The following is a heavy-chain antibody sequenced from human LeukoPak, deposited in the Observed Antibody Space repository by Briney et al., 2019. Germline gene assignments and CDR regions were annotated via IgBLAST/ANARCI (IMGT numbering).Heavy chain of an antibody. D-gene: IGHD6-19*01. Sequence: ASVKVSCKASGYTFTGYYMHWVRQAPGQGLEWMGWINPNSGGTNYAQKFQGRVTMTRDTSISTAYMKLSRLRSDDTAVYYCARDPAGTWVFDYWGQGTLVTVSS. J-gene: IGHJ4*02. CDR2: INPNSGGT. CDR3: ARDPAGTWVFDY. CDR1: GYTFTGYY. V-gene: IGHV1-2*02.